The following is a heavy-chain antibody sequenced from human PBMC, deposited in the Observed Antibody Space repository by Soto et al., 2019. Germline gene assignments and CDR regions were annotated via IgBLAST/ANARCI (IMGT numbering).Heavy chain of an antibody. Sequence: SETLSLTRTVSGGSISNPIYYWAWIRQPPGKGLERIGSLFYSGSAYYNPSLKSRVTMSVDTSQNQFSLKLSSVTAADTAVYYCAGRTSLTSVEIFSGGLSGCNWVDPWGRGTLVTVSS. D-gene: IGHD3-3*01. CDR3: AGRTSLTSVEIFSGGLSGCNWVDP. CDR2: LFYSGSA. CDR1: GGSISNPIYY. V-gene: IGHV4-39*01. J-gene: IGHJ5*01.